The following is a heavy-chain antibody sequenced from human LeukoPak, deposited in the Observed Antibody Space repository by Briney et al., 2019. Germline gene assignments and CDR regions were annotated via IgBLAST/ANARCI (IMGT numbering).Heavy chain of an antibody. Sequence: ASVKVSCKASGYTFISSYMHCVPQAPQQGLEWMGIIKPSGGSASYAQKIQGRVTMTRDTSTSTVYMEPSSLRSEDTAVYCCAIEGAHSSGWSPFDHWGQGILVTVSS. V-gene: IGHV1-46*01. CDR1: GYTFISSY. J-gene: IGHJ4*02. CDR2: IKPSGGSA. D-gene: IGHD3-22*01. CDR3: AIEGAHSSGWSPFDH.